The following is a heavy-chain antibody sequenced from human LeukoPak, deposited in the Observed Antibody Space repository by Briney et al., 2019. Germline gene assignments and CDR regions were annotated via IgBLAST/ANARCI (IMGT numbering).Heavy chain of an antibody. Sequence: SETLSLTCTVSGGPITTYYWSWIRQPPGKGLEWIGYISSIGGTNYNPSLKSRVTISVDTSKNQFSLKLSSVTAADTAVYYCARMGIPGSLLFDYWGQGTLVTVSS. CDR3: ARMGIPGSLLFDY. V-gene: IGHV4-59*01. CDR1: GGPITTYY. CDR2: ISSIGGT. J-gene: IGHJ4*02. D-gene: IGHD3-10*01.